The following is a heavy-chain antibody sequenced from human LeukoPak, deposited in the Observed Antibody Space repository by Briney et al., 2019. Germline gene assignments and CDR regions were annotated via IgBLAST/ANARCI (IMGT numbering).Heavy chain of an antibody. V-gene: IGHV3-23*01. CDR3: EKVALMLLYGYYMDV. CDR2: ISGSGGST. Sequence: PGGSLRLSCAASGFTFSSYAMSWVRQAPGKGLEWVSAISGSGGSTYYADSVKGRFTISRDNSKNTLYLQMNSLRAEDTAVYYCEKVALMLLYGYYMDVWGKGTKVTVSS. J-gene: IGHJ6*03. CDR1: GFTFSSYA. D-gene: IGHD4-17*01.